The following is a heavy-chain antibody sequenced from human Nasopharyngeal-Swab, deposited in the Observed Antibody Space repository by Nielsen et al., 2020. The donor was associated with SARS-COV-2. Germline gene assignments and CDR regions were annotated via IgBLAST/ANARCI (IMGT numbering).Heavy chain of an antibody. CDR3: SLTPLDSSGYYYAFHY. CDR1: GFSFSRFT. V-gene: IGHV3-30-3*01. J-gene: IGHJ4*02. CDR2: RSNDGSNK. Sequence: LKLSCAASGFSFSRFTMHWVRQAPGKGLEWLAVRSNDGSNKYYADSVKGRITISRDLSKNTLYLQMNSLRAEDTTEFYCSLTPLDSSGYYYAFHYWGRGTLVTVSS. D-gene: IGHD3-22*01.